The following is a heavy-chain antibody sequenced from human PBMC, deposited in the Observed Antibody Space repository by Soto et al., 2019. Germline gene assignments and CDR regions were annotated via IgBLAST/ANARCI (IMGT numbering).Heavy chain of an antibody. Sequence: GGSLRLSCVVSGLTFSDYGFHWVRQAPGKGLDWVAAISYGGSFVYYADSVRGRFTISRDNSRNTLYLQRNTLRHEDTAVYYCAKERGRNRNIAMDVWGQGTSVTVSS. D-gene: IGHD1-26*01. J-gene: IGHJ6*02. CDR1: GLTFSDYG. V-gene: IGHV3-30*18. CDR3: AKERGRNRNIAMDV. CDR2: ISYGGSFV.